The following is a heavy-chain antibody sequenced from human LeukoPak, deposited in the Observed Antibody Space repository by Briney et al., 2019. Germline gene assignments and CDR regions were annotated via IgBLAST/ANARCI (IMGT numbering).Heavy chain of an antibody. D-gene: IGHD1-26*01. CDR3: AKKAQAQGWELLSIDY. J-gene: IGHJ4*02. Sequence: PGGSLRLSFAASGFTFSSYGMHWVRQAPGKGLEWVTFIRYDGNNKYYADSVKGRFSISRDNSKNTLYLQMNSLRAEDTAVYYCAKKAQAQGWELLSIDYWGQGTLVTVSS. CDR2: IRYDGNNK. CDR1: GFTFSSYG. V-gene: IGHV3-30*02.